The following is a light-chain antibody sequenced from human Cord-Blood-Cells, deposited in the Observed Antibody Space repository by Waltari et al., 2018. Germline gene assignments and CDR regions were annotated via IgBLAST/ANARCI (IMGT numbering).Light chain of an antibody. CDR1: QSVSSSY. J-gene: IGKJ1*01. CDR2: GAS. CDR3: QQYGRT. V-gene: IGKV3-20*01. Sequence: EIVLTQSPGTLSLSPGERATLSCRASQSVSSSYLAWYQQKPGQAPRLLLYGASSRATGIPDRFSGSGVGTDFTLTISRLEPEDFAVYYCQQYGRTFGQGTKVEIK.